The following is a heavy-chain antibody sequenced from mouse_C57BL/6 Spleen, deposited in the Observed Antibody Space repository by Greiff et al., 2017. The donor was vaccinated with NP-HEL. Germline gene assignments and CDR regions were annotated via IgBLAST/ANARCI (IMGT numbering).Heavy chain of an antibody. CDR2: INPGSGGT. J-gene: IGHJ2*01. Sequence: QVQLKQSGAELVRPGTSVKVSCKASGYAFTNYLIEWVKQRPGQGLEWIGMINPGSGGTNYNEKFKGKATLTADKSSSTAYMQLSSLTSEDAAVYCCARSGGYFDYWGQGTTLTVSS. CDR3: ARSGGYFDY. D-gene: IGHD4-1*01. V-gene: IGHV1-54*01. CDR1: GYAFTNYL.